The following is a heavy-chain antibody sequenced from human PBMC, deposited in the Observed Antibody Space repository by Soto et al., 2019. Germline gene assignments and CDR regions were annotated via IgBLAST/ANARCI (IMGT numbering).Heavy chain of an antibody. CDR2: IDPNGGDT. Sequence: LVQSGSEVKKPGASVRLSCRASEYTFTSYLLHWVRQASGQGLEWMGVIDPNGGDTNYAQNFQGRVAMSRDPSTRVVYMDLHGLTSGDTAVYYWAKDGVLSVAGSRRTEYSWFDSCGQGTQVTVSS. CDR1: EYTFTSYL. V-gene: IGHV1-46*01. CDR3: AKDGVLSVAGSRRTEYSWFDS. J-gene: IGHJ5*01. D-gene: IGHD6-19*01.